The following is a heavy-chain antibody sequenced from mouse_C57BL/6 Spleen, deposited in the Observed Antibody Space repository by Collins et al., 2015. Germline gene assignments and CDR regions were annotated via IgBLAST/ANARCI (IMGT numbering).Heavy chain of an antibody. D-gene: IGHD3-2*02. CDR3: ATSDSSGYYYAMDY. V-gene: IGHV9-3*01. CDR2: INTYSGVP. CDR1: GYTFTTYG. Sequence: QIQLVQSGPELKKPGETVKISCKASGYTFTTYGMSWVKQAPGKGLKWMGWINTYSGVPTYADDFKGRFAFSLETSASTAYLQINNLKNEDTATYFCATSDSSGYYYAMDYWGQGTSVTVSS. J-gene: IGHJ4*01.